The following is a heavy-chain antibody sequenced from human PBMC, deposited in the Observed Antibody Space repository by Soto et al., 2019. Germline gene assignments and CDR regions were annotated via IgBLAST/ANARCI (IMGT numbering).Heavy chain of an antibody. J-gene: IGHJ4*02. V-gene: IGHV1-69*13. Sequence: ASVKVSCEACGGTYSSYAISWVRQAPGQGLEWMGGIIPIFGTANYAQKFQGRVTITADESTSTAYMELSSLRSEDTAVYYCARDWAYDTAMVFDYWGQGTLVTVSS. D-gene: IGHD5-18*01. CDR3: ARDWAYDTAMVFDY. CDR1: GGTYSSYA. CDR2: IIPIFGTA.